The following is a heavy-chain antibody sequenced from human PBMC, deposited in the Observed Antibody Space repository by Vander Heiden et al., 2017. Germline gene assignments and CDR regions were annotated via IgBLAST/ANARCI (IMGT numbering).Heavy chain of an antibody. V-gene: IGHV4-30-2*01. J-gene: IGHJ6*02. CDR1: GGPLSSSAYP. CDR2: ISRSGST. Sequence: QLQLQDSGSGLVKPSQTLSLTSPVTGGPLSSSAYPWRWIRQPPGKGLEWIWSISRSGSTYYSPSLKSRVTISVDSSENQFSLNLSSVTAADTAVYYCAYGMDVWGQGTTVTVSS. CDR3: AYGMDV.